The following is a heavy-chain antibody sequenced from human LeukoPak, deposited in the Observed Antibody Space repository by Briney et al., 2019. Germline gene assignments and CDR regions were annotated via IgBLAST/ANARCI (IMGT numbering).Heavy chain of an antibody. CDR2: IYYSGST. J-gene: IGHJ4*02. CDR3: AREKGEAVAGTFDY. Sequence: SETLSLTCTVSGGSISSYYWSWIRQPPGKGLECIGYIYYSGSTYFNPSLKSRVTISVDTSKNQFSLKLSSVTAADTAVYYCAREKGEAVAGTFDYWGQGTLVTVSS. V-gene: IGHV4-30-4*01. CDR1: GGSISSYY. D-gene: IGHD6-19*01.